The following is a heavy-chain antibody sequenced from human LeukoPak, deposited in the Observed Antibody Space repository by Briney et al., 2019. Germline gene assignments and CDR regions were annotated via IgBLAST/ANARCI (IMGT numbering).Heavy chain of an antibody. V-gene: IGHV1-18*01. J-gene: IGHJ6*03. CDR1: GYTFTTYN. CDR2: ISGYNGNT. CDR3: ARVGYSYGYGYYYYMDV. Sequence: ASVKVSCKASGYTFTTYNINWVRQAPGQGLEWMGWISGYNGNTNYAQKLQGRVTMTTDTSTSTAYMELRSLKSDDTAVYYCARVGYSYGYGYYYYMDVWGKGTTVTISS. D-gene: IGHD5-18*01.